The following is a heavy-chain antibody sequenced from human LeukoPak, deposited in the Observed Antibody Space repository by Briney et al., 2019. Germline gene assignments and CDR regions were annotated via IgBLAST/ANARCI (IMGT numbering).Heavy chain of an antibody. CDR1: GFTFGGYA. D-gene: IGHD1-7*01. Sequence: GGSQRLSCVASGFTFGGYAMSWVRRAPGKGLEWVSSISAGSEDSYYADSVKGRFTISRDSSKSTLYLQVNSLRADDTAVYYCARTIAQYSNPWLYYYYGLDVWGQGTTVTVSS. V-gene: IGHV3-23*01. J-gene: IGHJ6*02. CDR3: ARTIAQYSNPWLYYYYGLDV. CDR2: ISAGSEDS.